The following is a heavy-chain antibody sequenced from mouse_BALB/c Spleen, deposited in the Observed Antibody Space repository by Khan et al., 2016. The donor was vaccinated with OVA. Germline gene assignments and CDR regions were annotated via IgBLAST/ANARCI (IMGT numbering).Heavy chain of an antibody. CDR2: ISYSGST. J-gene: IGHJ1*01. Sequence: EVQLQESGPGLVKPSQSLSLTCTVTGYSITSDYAWNWIRQFPGNKLEWMAYISYSGSTSSNPSLKSRISVTRDTSKNQFFLHLNSVTTEDTATXYGARRYYYGQWYFDVGGAGTTVTVSS. CDR1: GYSITSDYA. CDR3: ARRYYYGQWYFDV. D-gene: IGHD1-1*01. V-gene: IGHV3-2*02.